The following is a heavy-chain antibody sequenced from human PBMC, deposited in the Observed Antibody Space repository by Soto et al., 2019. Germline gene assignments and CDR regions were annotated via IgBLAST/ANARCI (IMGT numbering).Heavy chain of an antibody. Sequence: SETLSLTCAVYGGSFSGYYWSWIRQPPGKGLEWIGEINHSGSTNYNPSLKSRVTISVDTSKNQFSLKLSSVTAADTAVYYCARHRIAAAIGDFDYWGQGTLVTVSS. J-gene: IGHJ4*02. CDR3: ARHRIAAAIGDFDY. CDR1: GGSFSGYY. CDR2: INHSGST. V-gene: IGHV4-34*01. D-gene: IGHD6-13*01.